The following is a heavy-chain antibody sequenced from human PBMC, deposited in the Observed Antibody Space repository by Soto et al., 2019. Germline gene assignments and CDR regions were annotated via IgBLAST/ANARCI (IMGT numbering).Heavy chain of an antibody. V-gene: IGHV3-30-3*01. Sequence: QVQVVESGGGVVQPGGSLRLSCAASGFTFTNYAMHWVRQAPGKGLEWVAVISYDGTNKYYADSVKGRFTISRDNSKNTMYLPINRLRAEDTAVYYCARDHIPGGRYRGIFDYWGQGTLVTVSS. CDR3: ARDHIPGGRYRGIFDY. CDR1: GFTFTNYA. CDR2: ISYDGTNK. D-gene: IGHD1-26*01. J-gene: IGHJ4*02.